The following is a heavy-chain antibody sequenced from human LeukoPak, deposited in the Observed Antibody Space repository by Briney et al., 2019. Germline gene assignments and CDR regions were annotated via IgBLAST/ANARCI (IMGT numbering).Heavy chain of an antibody. J-gene: IGHJ4*02. D-gene: IGHD1-26*01. CDR3: ARDGEMGATRY. CDR2: IIPIFGTA. Sequence: GASVKDSCKASGCTFSSYAISWVRQAPGQGLEWMGRIIPIFGTANYAQKFQGRVTISTAESTSTAYMELSSRRSKDPAVYYCARDGEMGATRYWGQGTLGTVSS. CDR1: GCTFSSYA. V-gene: IGHV1-69*05.